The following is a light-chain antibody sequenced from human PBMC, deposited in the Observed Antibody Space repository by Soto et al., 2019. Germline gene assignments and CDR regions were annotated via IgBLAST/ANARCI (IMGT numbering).Light chain of an antibody. CDR1: SSDVGGYNY. Sequence: QSVLTQPASVSGSPGQSITISCTGTSSDVGGYNYVSWYQQHPGKAPKLIIYEVSNRPTGVSNRFSGSKSGHTASLTISGLHSEEEADYFCPSYTRSSTLDVFGTGTKVTVL. CDR3: PSYTRSSTLDV. V-gene: IGLV2-14*01. J-gene: IGLJ1*01. CDR2: EVS.